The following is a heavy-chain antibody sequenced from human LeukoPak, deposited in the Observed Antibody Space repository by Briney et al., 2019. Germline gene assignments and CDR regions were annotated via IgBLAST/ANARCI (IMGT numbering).Heavy chain of an antibody. CDR1: GFTFRGYG. V-gene: IGHV3-30*03. J-gene: IGHJ5*02. CDR2: ISYDGNAK. Sequence: RGSLRLSCEASGFTFRGYGMHWVRQSPGKGLEWVAVISYDGNAKAFADSVKGRFIISRDNPKNTLFLQMNSLRPEDTGLYYCARDRHSYGFTLAAWGQGTPVIVSS. D-gene: IGHD5-18*01. CDR3: ARDRHSYGFTLAA.